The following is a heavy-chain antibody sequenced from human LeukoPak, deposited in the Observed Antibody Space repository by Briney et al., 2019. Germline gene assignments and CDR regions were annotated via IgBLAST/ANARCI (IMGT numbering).Heavy chain of an antibody. CDR3: ARRHYDFWSKWFDT. D-gene: IGHD3-3*01. CDR2: INHSGST. CDR1: GGSFSGYY. Sequence: SQTLSLTCTVYGGSFSGYYWSWIRQPPGKGLEWIGEINHSGSTNYNPSLKSRVTISVDTSKNQFSLKLSSVTAADTAVYYCARRHYDFWSKWFDTWGQGTLVTVSS. J-gene: IGHJ5*02. V-gene: IGHV4-34*01.